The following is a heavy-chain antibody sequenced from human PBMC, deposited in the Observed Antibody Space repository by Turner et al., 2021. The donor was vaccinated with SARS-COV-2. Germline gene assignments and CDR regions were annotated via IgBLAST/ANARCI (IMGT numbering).Heavy chain of an antibody. CDR2: ITGSSGYI. V-gene: IGHV3-21*01. CDR1: GFTFSSYS. CDR3: ARVFPTDSSVWYRYYYYYGMDV. Sequence: EVQLVESGGGLVKPGGSLRLSCAASGFTFSSYSMNWVLQAPGKGLEWVSSITGSSGYIYYADSVKGRFTISRDNDKTSLYLQMNSLRAEDTAVYYCARVFPTDSSVWYRYYYYYGMDVWGQGTTVTVSS. J-gene: IGHJ6*02. D-gene: IGHD6-19*01.